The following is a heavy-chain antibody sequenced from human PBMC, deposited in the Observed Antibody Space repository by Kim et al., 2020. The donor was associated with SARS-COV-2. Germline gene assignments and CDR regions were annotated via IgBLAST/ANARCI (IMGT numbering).Heavy chain of an antibody. V-gene: IGHV3-21*01. CDR3: ARGGSGWYPYYFDY. J-gene: IGHJ4*02. CDR1: GFTFSSYS. CDR2: ISSSSSHI. Sequence: GGSLRLSCAASGFTFSSYSMNWVRQAPGKGLEWVSSISSSSSHIYYADSVKGRFTISRDNAKNSLYLQMNSLRAEDTAVYYCARGGSGWYPYYFDYWGQGTLVTVSS. D-gene: IGHD6-19*01.